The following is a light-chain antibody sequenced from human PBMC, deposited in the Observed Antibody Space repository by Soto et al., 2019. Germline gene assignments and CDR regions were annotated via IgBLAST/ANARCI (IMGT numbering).Light chain of an antibody. Sequence: QSVLTQPASVSGSPGQSITISCTGTSSDVGGYNYVSWYQQHPGKAPKLIIYDVSNRPSGVSNRFSGSKSGNTASLTISGLQAEDETDYYPSSYASSGIYVFGLGTKVXX. J-gene: IGLJ1*01. V-gene: IGLV2-14*01. CDR2: DVS. CDR3: SSYASSGIYV. CDR1: SSDVGGYNY.